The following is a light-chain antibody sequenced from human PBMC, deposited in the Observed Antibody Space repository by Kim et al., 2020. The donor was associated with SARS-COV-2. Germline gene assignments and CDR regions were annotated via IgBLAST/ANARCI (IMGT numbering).Light chain of an antibody. CDR1: RSISSNY. CDR3: QYYDRSFT. CDR2: ATS. Sequence: PGEEAGLSCRTSRSISSNYLGWYQQRPGQAPRLLIYATSRRASGIPDRFSGSVSGTDFTLTISGLESEDFAVYYCQYYDRSFTFGGGTKVDIK. V-gene: IGKV3-20*01. J-gene: IGKJ4*01.